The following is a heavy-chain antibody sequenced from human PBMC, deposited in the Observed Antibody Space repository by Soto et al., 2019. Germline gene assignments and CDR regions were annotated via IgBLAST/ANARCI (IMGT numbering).Heavy chain of an antibody. Sequence: PSETLSLTCTVSGGSISSGGYYWSWIRQHPGKGLEWIGEINHSGSTNYNPSLKSRVTISVDTSKNQFSLKLSSVTAADTAVYYCARGRGIAAAGYLYWGQGTLVTVSS. CDR1: GGSISSGGYY. CDR2: INHSGST. J-gene: IGHJ4*02. D-gene: IGHD6-13*01. CDR3: ARGRGIAAAGYLY. V-gene: IGHV4-31*03.